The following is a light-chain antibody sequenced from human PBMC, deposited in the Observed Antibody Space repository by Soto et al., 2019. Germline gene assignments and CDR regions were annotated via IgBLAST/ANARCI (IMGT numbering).Light chain of an antibody. CDR3: MQTLQTPYT. CDR2: LGS. CDR1: QSLLHSNGYSY. V-gene: IGKV2-28*01. Sequence: VMTQAPLSLPVIPGEPASISCKSGQSLLHSNGYSYLDWYLQKPGQSPQVLMYLGSNRASGVPDRFSGSGSGTDFTLKISRVEAEDVGIYYCMQTLQTPYTLGQGTKVDIK. J-gene: IGKJ2*01.